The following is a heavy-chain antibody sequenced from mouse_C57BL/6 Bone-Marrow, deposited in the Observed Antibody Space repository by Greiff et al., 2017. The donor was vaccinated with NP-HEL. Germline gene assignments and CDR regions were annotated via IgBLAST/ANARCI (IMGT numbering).Heavy chain of an antibody. D-gene: IGHD1-1*01. CDR2: IWSDGST. CDR3: ARHLGSSEAYYAMDY. CDR1: GFSLTSYG. Sequence: QVQLQQSGPGLVAPSQSLSITCTVSGFSLTSYGVHWVRQPPGKGLEWLVVIWSDGSTTYNSALKSRLSISKDNSKSQVFLKMNSLQTDDTAMYYCARHLGSSEAYYAMDYWGQGTSVTVSS. V-gene: IGHV2-6-1*01. J-gene: IGHJ4*01.